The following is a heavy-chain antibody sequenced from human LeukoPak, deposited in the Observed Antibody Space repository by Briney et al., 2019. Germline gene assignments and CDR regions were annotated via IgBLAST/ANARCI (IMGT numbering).Heavy chain of an antibody. J-gene: IGHJ3*02. Sequence: GGSLRLSCAASGFTFSSYAMSWVRQAPGKGLEWVSAISGSGGSTYYAESVKGRFTISRDNSKNTLYLQISSLRAEDTAVYYCATHDYGDYVDAFDIWGQGTMVTVSS. CDR2: ISGSGGST. V-gene: IGHV3-23*01. CDR3: ATHDYGDYVDAFDI. CDR1: GFTFSSYA. D-gene: IGHD4-17*01.